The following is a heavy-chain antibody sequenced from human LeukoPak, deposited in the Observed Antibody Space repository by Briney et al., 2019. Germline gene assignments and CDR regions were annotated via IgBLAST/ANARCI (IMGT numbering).Heavy chain of an antibody. CDR3: AKGSGGFRLSFDY. Sequence: KPSETLSLTCTVSGGSISSYYWSWIRQPPGKGLEWIGYIYYSGSTNYNPSLKSRVTISVDTSKNQFSLKLSSVTAADTAVYYCAKGSGGFRLSFDYWGQGTLVTVSS. D-gene: IGHD6-25*01. J-gene: IGHJ4*02. CDR2: IYYSGST. V-gene: IGHV4-59*01. CDR1: GGSISSYY.